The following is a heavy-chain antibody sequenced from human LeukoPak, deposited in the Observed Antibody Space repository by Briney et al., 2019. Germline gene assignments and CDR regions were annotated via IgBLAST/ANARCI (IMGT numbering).Heavy chain of an antibody. CDR3: ARAYSSPQGAYYYYMDV. D-gene: IGHD6-13*01. V-gene: IGHV4-4*07. CDR2: IYTSGST. Sequence: PSETLSLTCTVSGGSIRSYYRRWIRQPAGKGLEWIGRIYTSGSTNYNPSLKSRVTISVDKSKNQFSLKLSSVTAADTAVYYCARAYSSPQGAYYYYMDVWGKGTTVTVSS. CDR1: GGSIRSYY. J-gene: IGHJ6*03.